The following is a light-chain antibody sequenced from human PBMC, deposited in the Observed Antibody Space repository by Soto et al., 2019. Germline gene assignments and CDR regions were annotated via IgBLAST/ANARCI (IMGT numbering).Light chain of an antibody. J-gene: IGKJ4*01. CDR1: QSISSW. CDR3: QQYNSYPLT. Sequence: DIPITQSPSTLSASVGDRVTIACRASQSISSWLAWYQQKPGKAPKLLIYKASSLESGVPSRFSGSGSGTEFTLTISSLQPDDFATYYCQQYNSYPLTFGGGTKMEI. V-gene: IGKV1-5*03. CDR2: KAS.